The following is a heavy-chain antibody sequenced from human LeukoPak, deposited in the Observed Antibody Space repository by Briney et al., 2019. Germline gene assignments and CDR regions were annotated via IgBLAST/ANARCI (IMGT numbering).Heavy chain of an antibody. D-gene: IGHD5-12*01. CDR3: AKGPHGQVATANRYFDY. Sequence: PGGSLRLSCAASGFTFSSYAMSWVRQAPGKGLEWVSGIPGSGGNTYYADSVKGRFTISRDNSKKTQHLEMNSLRAEDPAVYYCAKGPHGQVATANRYFDYWGQATLVTVSS. CDR2: IPGSGGNT. J-gene: IGHJ4*02. V-gene: IGHV3-23*01. CDR1: GFTFSSYA.